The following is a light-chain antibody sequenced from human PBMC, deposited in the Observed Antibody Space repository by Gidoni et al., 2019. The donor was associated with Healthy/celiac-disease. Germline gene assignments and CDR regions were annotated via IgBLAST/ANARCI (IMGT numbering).Light chain of an antibody. CDR1: QCISNY. CDR2: AAS. J-gene: IGKJ1*01. V-gene: IGKV1-27*01. Sequence: DIQMTQSPSSLSASVGDRVTITCRASQCISNYLAWYQQKPGEVPKLLIYAASTLHSGVPSRSSGSGSGADFTLTISSLQPEDVATYYCQKDNSAPRTFGQGTKVEIK. CDR3: QKDNSAPRT.